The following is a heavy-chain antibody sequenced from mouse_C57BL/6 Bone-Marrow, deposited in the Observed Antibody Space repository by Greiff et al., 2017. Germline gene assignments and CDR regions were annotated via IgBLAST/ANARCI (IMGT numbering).Heavy chain of an antibody. D-gene: IGHD1-1*01. Sequence: EVQLQQSGPELVKPGASVKISCKASGYTFTDYYMNWVKQSHGKSLEWIGDINPNNGGTSYNQKFKGKATLTVDKSSSTAYMEHRSLTSEDSAVYYGARRGYYGRFAYWGRGTLVTVSA. CDR2: INPNNGGT. V-gene: IGHV1-26*01. CDR3: ARRGYYGRFAY. J-gene: IGHJ3*01. CDR1: GYTFTDYY.